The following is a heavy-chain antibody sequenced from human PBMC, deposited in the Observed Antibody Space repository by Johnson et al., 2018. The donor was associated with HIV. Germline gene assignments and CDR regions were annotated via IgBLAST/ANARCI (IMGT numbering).Heavy chain of an antibody. J-gene: IGHJ3*02. CDR3: ASGVYSSSWSWDVAFDI. Sequence: VQLVESGGGLVQPGRSLRLSCAASGFIFDDYGMSWVRQAPGKGLEWVSGINWNGGNTNYVDSVKGRFTISRDNGKKSLHLQMNSLRAEDTAVYYCASGVYSSSWSWDVAFDIWGQGTMVTVSS. D-gene: IGHD6-13*01. CDR1: GFIFDDYG. CDR2: INWNGGNT. V-gene: IGHV3-20*04.